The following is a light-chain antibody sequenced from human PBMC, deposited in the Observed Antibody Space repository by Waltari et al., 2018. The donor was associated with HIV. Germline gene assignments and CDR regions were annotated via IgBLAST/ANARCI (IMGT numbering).Light chain of an antibody. V-gene: IGKV3-15*01. J-gene: IGKJ5*01. CDR3: QQNNNWPPIT. CDR1: ASVSSN. Sequence: EIVMTQSPATLSVSPGERATLSCRASASVSSNVAWYQQKPGQAHRLIIYEASNRATGIPTRFSGSGSGTEFTLTISSLQSEDFAVYYCQQNNNWPPITFGQGTRLEIK. CDR2: EAS.